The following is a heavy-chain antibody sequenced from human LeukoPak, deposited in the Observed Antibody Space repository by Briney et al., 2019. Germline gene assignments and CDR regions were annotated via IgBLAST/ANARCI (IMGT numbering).Heavy chain of an antibody. CDR2: IYHSGST. Sequence: SETLSLTCTVSGYSISSGYYWGWIRQPPGKGLEWIGSIYHSGSTYYNPSLNSRVTISVDTSKNQFSLKLSSVTAADTAVYYCAREAYYYDNSGYWDAFDIWGQGTMVTVSS. J-gene: IGHJ3*02. CDR1: GYSISSGYY. V-gene: IGHV4-38-2*02. D-gene: IGHD3-22*01. CDR3: AREAYYYDNSGYWDAFDI.